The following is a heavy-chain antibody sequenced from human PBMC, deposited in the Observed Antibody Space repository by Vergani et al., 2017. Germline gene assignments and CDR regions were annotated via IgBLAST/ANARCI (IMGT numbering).Heavy chain of an antibody. CDR1: GFTLSACG. V-gene: IGHV3-21*02. J-gene: IGHJ6*02. D-gene: IGHD2-8*01. CDR2: IGSSGPYI. Sequence: EVRLVESGGGLVQPGGSLRLSCVGSGFTLSACGMTWVRQAPGKGLEWVAFIGSSGPYINYADSVKGRFIISRDNTNNSLFLQLRSLRAEDAAVYYCARDCTSGGCPDNYGMDVWGQGATVTVSS. CDR3: ARDCTSGGCPDNYGMDV.